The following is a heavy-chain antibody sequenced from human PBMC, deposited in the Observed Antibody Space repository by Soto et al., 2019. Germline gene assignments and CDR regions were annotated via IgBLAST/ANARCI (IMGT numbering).Heavy chain of an antibody. J-gene: IGHJ4*02. D-gene: IGHD3-9*01. Sequence: QVQLXXSXXXXKKPGSSVKVSCKASGGTFSSNAISWVRQAPGQGLEWMGGIIPIYASPNYAQNFQGRVTVTADKATSTAYLELSRLKFADSAIYYCAVTVTGSRSPLAHWGRGTLVIVSS. CDR1: GGTFSSNA. V-gene: IGHV1-69*06. CDR2: IIPIYASP. CDR3: AVTVTGSRSPLAH.